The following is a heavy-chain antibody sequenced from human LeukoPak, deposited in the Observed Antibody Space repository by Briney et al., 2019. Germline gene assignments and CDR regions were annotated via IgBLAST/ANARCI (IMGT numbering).Heavy chain of an antibody. J-gene: IGHJ4*02. CDR1: GGSISRGGYY. Sequence: SQTLSLTCDVSGGSISRGGYYWSWIRQPPGKGLEWIGYIYHSGSTYYNPSLKSRVTISVDRSKNQFSLKLSSVTAADTAVYYCARGRIGYCSSTSCGFDYWGQGTLVTVSS. V-gene: IGHV4-30-2*01. CDR2: IYHSGST. D-gene: IGHD2-2*01. CDR3: ARGRIGYCSSTSCGFDY.